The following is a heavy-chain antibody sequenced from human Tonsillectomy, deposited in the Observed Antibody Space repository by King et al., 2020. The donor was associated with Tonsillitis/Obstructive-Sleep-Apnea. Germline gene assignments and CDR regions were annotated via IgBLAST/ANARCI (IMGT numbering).Heavy chain of an antibody. Sequence: VQLQQWGAGLLKPSETLSLTCAVYGGSFSGYYWSWIRQPPGKGLEWIGEINHGGSTNYNPSLKSRVTISVDTSKNQFSLTLSSVTAADTAVYYCARSRRYCSGGSCFYYYFYMDVWGKGTTVTVSS. CDR2: INHGGST. CDR1: GGSFSGYY. CDR3: ARSRRYCSGGSCFYYYFYMDV. V-gene: IGHV4-34*01. D-gene: IGHD2-15*01. J-gene: IGHJ6*03.